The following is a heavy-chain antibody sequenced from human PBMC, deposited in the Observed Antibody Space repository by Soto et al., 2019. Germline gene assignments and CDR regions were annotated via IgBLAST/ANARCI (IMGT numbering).Heavy chain of an antibody. CDR3: AKYGVVTDFYYMDV. D-gene: IGHD2-15*01. V-gene: IGHV1-69*02. CDR2: IVPMVGIT. J-gene: IGHJ6*03. CDR1: GGTFSSYS. Sequence: QVQLVQSGAEVKKPGSSVKVSCKASGGTFSSYSITWVRQAPGQGLEWMGRIVPMVGITNYAQKFQDRVTSTADRSTSTAYMELTSLESSDTAVYYCAKYGVVTDFYYMDVWGRGTTVTVSS.